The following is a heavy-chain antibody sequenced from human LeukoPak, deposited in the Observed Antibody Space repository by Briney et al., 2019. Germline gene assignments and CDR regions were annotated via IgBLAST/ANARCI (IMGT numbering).Heavy chain of an antibody. J-gene: IGHJ4*02. V-gene: IGHV4-59*01. Sequence: SETLSLTCTVSGGSISSYYWSWIRQPPGKGLEWIGYIYYSGSTNYNPSLKSRVTISVDTSKNQFSLKLSSVTAADTAVYYCARLGSSGYYLGDYWGQGTLVTVSS. CDR3: ARLGSSGYYLGDY. D-gene: IGHD3-22*01. CDR2: IYYSGST. CDR1: GGSISSYY.